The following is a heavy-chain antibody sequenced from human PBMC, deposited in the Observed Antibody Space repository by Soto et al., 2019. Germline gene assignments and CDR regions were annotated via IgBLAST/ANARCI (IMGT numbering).Heavy chain of an antibody. CDR1: GFTFRTFA. CDR2: ISNDGSIK. D-gene: IGHD1-1*01. CDR3: AREKTPFNWRPSLLASSYNSMAV. J-gene: IGHJ6*04. Sequence: QVQLVESGGRVVQPGRSLRLSCAASGFTFRTFAMHWVRQAPGKGLEWVAVISNDGSIKYFLDSVKGRFTISRDNSNKTLSLHMDSLRAAHTGLYSCAREKTPFNWRPSLLASSYNSMAVWGKGTTLTVYS. V-gene: IGHV3-30-3*01.